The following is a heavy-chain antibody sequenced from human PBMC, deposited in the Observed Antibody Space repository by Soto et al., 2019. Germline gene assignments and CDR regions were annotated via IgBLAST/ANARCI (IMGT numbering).Heavy chain of an antibody. J-gene: IGHJ4*02. CDR2: INPNSGGT. D-gene: IGHD1-1*01. Sequence: ASVKVSCKASGYTFTGYYMHWVRQAPGQGLEWMGWINPNSGGTNYAQKFQGRFTISRDNSKSTLYLQMNSLRAEDTAVYYCAKSVYNWNDGFFDYWGQGTLVTVSS. V-gene: IGHV1-2*02. CDR1: GYTFTGYY. CDR3: AKSVYNWNDGFFDY.